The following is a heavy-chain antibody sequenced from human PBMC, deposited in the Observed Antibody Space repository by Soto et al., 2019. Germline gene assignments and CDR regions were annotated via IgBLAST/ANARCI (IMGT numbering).Heavy chain of an antibody. CDR2: INPNSGYT. CDR1: GYTFIDYY. Sequence: QVQLVQSGAEVKKPGASVKVSCKASGYTFIDYYIQWVRQAPGQGLEWMGWINPNSGYTKYPQKFQGRVTMTRDTSISTAYMELSRLTSDDTALYYCARVIVVVPAAVYYGMDVWGQGTTVTVSS. D-gene: IGHD2-2*01. CDR3: ARVIVVVPAAVYYGMDV. V-gene: IGHV1-2*02. J-gene: IGHJ6*02.